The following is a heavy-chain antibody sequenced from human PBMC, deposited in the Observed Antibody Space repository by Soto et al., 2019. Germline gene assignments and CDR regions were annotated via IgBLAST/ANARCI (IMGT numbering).Heavy chain of an antibody. Sequence: ASVKVSCKTSGYTFSSYAINWVRQAPGQGLEWMGGIIPVYGNTKYAEKFQGRVTIITDTSTSTAHLELSSLRSEDTAVYYCAGYYRGNSCCMDDWGQGTLVTVSS. CDR3: AGYYRGNSCCMDD. J-gene: IGHJ4*01. CDR1: GYTFSSYA. CDR2: IIPVYGNT. V-gene: IGHV1-3*01. D-gene: IGHD2-8*01.